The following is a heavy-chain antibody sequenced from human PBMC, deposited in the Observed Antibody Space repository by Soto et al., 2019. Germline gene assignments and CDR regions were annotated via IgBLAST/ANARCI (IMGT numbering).Heavy chain of an antibody. J-gene: IGHJ4*02. V-gene: IGHV4-39*01. Sequence: PSETLSLTCTVSGGSISSSSYYWGWIRQPPGKGLEWIGSIYYSGSTYYNPSLKSRVTISVDTSKNQFSLKLSSVTAADTAVYDCARSYGSCFDYWGQRALVPVSS. CDR1: GGSISSSSYY. CDR3: ARSYGSCFDY. D-gene: IGHD5-18*01. CDR2: IYYSGST.